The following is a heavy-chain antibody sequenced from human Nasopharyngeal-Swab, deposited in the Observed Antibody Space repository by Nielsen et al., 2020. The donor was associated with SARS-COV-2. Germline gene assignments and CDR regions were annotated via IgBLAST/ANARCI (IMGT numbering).Heavy chain of an antibody. Sequence: GGSLRLSCAASGFTFSSYAIIWVRPAPGKGLEWVSAISGSGDSTYYADSVKGRFTISRDNSKNTLYLQMHSLRAEDTAVYYCARYCTSTTCSSSSYYGMDVWGQGTKVTVSS. CDR1: GFTFSSYA. D-gene: IGHD2-2*01. CDR3: ARYCTSTTCSSSSYYGMDV. V-gene: IGHV3-23*01. CDR2: ISGSGDST. J-gene: IGHJ6*02.